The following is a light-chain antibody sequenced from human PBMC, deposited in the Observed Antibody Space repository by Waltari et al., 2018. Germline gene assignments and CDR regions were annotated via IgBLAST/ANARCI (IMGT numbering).Light chain of an antibody. J-gene: IGKJ1*01. V-gene: IGKV1-5*03. Sequence: DIQMTQSPSTLSASVGDRVTITCRACQFLINWLAWFQQKPGKAPKLLIYKASNLESGVPSRFSGSGSGTEFALTISSLQPDDFATYYCQQYMTNSWTFGQGTRVEVK. CDR2: KAS. CDR1: QFLINW. CDR3: QQYMTNSWT.